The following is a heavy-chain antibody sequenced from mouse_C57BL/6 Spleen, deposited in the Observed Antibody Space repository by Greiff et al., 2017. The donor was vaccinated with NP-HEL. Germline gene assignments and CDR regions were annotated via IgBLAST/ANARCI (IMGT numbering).Heavy chain of an antibody. CDR1: GYTFTDYN. J-gene: IGHJ3*01. CDR3: ARWYDGYYEGFAY. Sequence: EVKLMESGPELVKPGASVKMSCKASGYTFTDYNMHWVKQSHGKSLEWIGYINPNNGGTSYNQKFKGKATLTVNKSSSTAYMELRSLTSEDSAVYYCARWYDGYYEGFAYWGQGTLVTVSA. V-gene: IGHV1-22*01. CDR2: INPNNGGT. D-gene: IGHD2-3*01.